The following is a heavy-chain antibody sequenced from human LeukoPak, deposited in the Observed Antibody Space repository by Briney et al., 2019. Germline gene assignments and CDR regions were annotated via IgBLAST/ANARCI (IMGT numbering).Heavy chain of an antibody. D-gene: IGHD3-10*01. CDR2: IYYSGST. Sequence: SETLSLTCTVSGGSISSSSYYWGWIRQPPGKGLEWIGSIYYSGSTYYNPSLKSRVTISVDTSKNQFSLKLSSVTAADTAVYYCAGLWFGELSNWFDPWGQGTLVTVSS. V-gene: IGHV4-39*01. CDR3: AGLWFGELSNWFDP. CDR1: GGSISSSSYY. J-gene: IGHJ5*02.